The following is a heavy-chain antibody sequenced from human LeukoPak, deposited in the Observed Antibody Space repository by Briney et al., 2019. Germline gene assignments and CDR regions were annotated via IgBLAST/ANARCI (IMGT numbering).Heavy chain of an antibody. CDR3: ARGRGGDYVPSRFDY. Sequence: GVSLGLSCSASGFTFSGYSMGWVRQAPGKGLQWVSSISGSGSITYYIDSVEGRFTISRDNSKNTMYLQMNSLRAEDTAVYYCARGRGGDYVPSRFDYWGQGTLVTVSS. J-gene: IGHJ4*02. CDR2: ISGSGSIT. V-gene: IGHV3-23*01. D-gene: IGHD4-17*01. CDR1: GFTFSGYS.